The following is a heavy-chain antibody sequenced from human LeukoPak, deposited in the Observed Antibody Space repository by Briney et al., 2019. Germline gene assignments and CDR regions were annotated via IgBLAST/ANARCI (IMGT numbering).Heavy chain of an antibody. D-gene: IGHD3-10*01. V-gene: IGHV5-51*01. CDR1: GYSFTSYW. CDR3: ARRGVTMVRGVPHNWFDP. Sequence: GESLKISCKGSGYSFTSYWIGWVRQMPGKGLEWMGIIYPGDSGTRYSPSFQGQVTISADKSISTAYLQWSSLKASDTAMYYCARRGVTMVRGVPHNWFDPWGQGTLVTVSS. J-gene: IGHJ5*02. CDR2: IYPGDSGT.